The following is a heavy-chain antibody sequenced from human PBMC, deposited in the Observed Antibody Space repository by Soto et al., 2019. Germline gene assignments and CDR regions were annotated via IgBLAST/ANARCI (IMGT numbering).Heavy chain of an antibody. V-gene: IGHV4-39*01. J-gene: IGHJ4*02. CDR2: IYYRGNT. Sequence: PSETLSLTCSVSGASISSSGYYWGWIRQPPGREMEWIGSIYYRGNTYYNPSLKSRVTISVDTSKNQFSLNLGSVTAADTAVYYCARAGQQLDYDTYFDYWGQGTLVTVSS. CDR1: GASISSSGYY. CDR3: ARAGQQLDYDTYFDY. D-gene: IGHD6-13*01.